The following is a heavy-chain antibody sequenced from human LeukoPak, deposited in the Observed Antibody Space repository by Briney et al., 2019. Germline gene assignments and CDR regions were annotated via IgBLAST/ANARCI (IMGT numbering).Heavy chain of an antibody. CDR2: INPSGGST. Sequence: ASVKVSCKASGYTFTSYYMHWVRQAPGQGLEWMGIINPSGGSTSYAQKFQGRVTMTRDMSTSTVYMELSSLRSEDTAVYYCARGRYYSSGRGAGGYYYYMDVWGKGTTVTVSS. V-gene: IGHV1-46*01. D-gene: IGHD3-10*01. CDR3: ARGRYYSSGRGAGGYYYYMDV. J-gene: IGHJ6*03. CDR1: GYTFTSYY.